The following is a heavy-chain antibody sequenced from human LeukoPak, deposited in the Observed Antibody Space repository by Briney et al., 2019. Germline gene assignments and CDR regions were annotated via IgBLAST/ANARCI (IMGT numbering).Heavy chain of an antibody. CDR1: GGSISGYY. D-gene: IGHD3-16*02. CDR2: IYYTGST. CDR3: ARHSVSRSYPLDY. Sequence: PSETLSLTCTVSGGSISGYYWGWTRQPPGKTLEYIGYIYYTGSTTSNPSLESRVTISVSTSKNQFSLKLTSVTAADTAVYYCARHSVSRSYPLDYWGQGTLVTVSS. V-gene: IGHV4-59*08. J-gene: IGHJ4*02.